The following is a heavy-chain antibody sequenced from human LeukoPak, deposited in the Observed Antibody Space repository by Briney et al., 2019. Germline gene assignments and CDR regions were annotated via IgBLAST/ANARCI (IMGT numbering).Heavy chain of an antibody. CDR3: ARDRASAGGFDY. D-gene: IGHD6-25*01. CDR1: GGSFSGYY. Sequence: SETLSLTCAVYGGSFSGYYWSWIRQPPGKGLEWIGEINHSGRTNYNPSLKSRVTISVDSSKNQFSLKLSFVTAADTAVYYCARDRASAGGFDYWGQGTLVTVSS. J-gene: IGHJ4*02. CDR2: INHSGRT. V-gene: IGHV4-34*01.